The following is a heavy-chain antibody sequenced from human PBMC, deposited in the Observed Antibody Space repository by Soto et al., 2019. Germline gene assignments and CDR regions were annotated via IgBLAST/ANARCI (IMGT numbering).Heavy chain of an antibody. D-gene: IGHD3-3*01. V-gene: IGHV1-8*01. CDR2: MNPNSGNT. CDR3: ARGLRGWSGYLNYYYFDY. J-gene: IGHJ4*01. Sequence: ASVKVSCKASGYTFTSYDINWVRQATGQGLEYLGWMNPNSGNTAYVQKFQGRVTMTWDTSITTAYMELSSLRSEDTAVYYCARGLRGWSGYLNYYYFDYWG. CDR1: GYTFTSYD.